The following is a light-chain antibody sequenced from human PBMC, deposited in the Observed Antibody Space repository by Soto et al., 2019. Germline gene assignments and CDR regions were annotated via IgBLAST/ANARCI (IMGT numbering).Light chain of an antibody. Sequence: DIVMSQSPDSLAVSLGERATINCKSSQSVLYSSNNKNFLAWYQQKPGQPPKLLIYWASTRESGVPDRFSGSGSGTDFTLTINSLQAEDVAVYYCQQHYYTPLTFGGRSKVAIK. CDR1: QSVLYSSNNKNF. CDR2: WAS. CDR3: QQHYYTPLT. V-gene: IGKV4-1*01. J-gene: IGKJ4*01.